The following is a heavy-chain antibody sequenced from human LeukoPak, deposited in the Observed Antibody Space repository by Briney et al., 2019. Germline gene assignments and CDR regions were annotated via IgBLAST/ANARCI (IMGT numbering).Heavy chain of an antibody. CDR2: IYYGGST. J-gene: IGHJ5*01. CDR3: ATDPSYTSSWFDS. CDR1: AGSISGYY. Sequence: PSETLSLTCTVSAGSISGYYWTWIRQPPGKGLEWIGYIYYGGSTNYNPSLKSRVTICVDTSTSQLTLKLSFVTAADTAVYYCATDPSYTSSWFDSWGQGILVTVSS. V-gene: IGHV4-59*01. D-gene: IGHD6-19*01.